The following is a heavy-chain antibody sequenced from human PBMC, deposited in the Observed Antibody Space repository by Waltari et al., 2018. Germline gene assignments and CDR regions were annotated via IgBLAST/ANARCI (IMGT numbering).Heavy chain of an antibody. J-gene: IGHJ4*02. V-gene: IGHV3-30*02. D-gene: IGHD1-26*01. CDR3: GKDPSGSLDY. Sequence: QVQLVESGGGVVQPGGSLRLSCAASGFTFSSYGMHWVRQAPGKGLEWVAFIRYDGSNKYYADSVKGRFTISRDNSKNTLYLQMNSLRAEDTAVYYCGKDPSGSLDYWGQGTLVTVSS. CDR2: IRYDGSNK. CDR1: GFTFSSYG.